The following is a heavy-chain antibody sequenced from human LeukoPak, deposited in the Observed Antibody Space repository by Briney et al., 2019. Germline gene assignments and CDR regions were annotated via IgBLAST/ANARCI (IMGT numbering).Heavy chain of an antibody. Sequence: SETLSLTCAVFGGSFSGYYWSWIRQSPEKGLEWIGEMSHTGATNYNPSLKSRVTVSVDTSKKQFSLNLRSVTAADTAVYYCARGLHYNILTGGMDVWGQGTTVTVSS. V-gene: IGHV4-34*01. CDR3: ARGLHYNILTGGMDV. CDR1: GGSFSGYY. J-gene: IGHJ6*02. CDR2: MSHTGAT. D-gene: IGHD3-9*01.